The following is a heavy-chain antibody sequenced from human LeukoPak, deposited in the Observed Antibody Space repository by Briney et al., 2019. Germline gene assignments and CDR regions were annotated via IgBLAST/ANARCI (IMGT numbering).Heavy chain of an antibody. J-gene: IGHJ4*02. V-gene: IGHV3-48*03. Sequence: GGSLRLSCAASGYTFSSFEMNWVRQGPGKALEWVSYISSTGSTIYYADSVKGRFTISRDSAKNSLYLQMNSLRAEDTAVYYCARTFDFWGQGTLVTVSS. CDR2: ISSTGSTI. CDR1: GYTFSSFE. CDR3: ARTFDF.